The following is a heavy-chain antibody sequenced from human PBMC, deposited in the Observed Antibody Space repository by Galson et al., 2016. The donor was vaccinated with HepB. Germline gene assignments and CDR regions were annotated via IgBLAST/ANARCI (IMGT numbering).Heavy chain of an antibody. CDR1: GGSINSGNW. CDR3: SRAGNDFHYYYGMDV. J-gene: IGHJ6*02. Sequence: ETLSLTCAVSGGSINSGNWWTWVRQPPGKGLEWIGEIYRSGSTNYNPSLKSRVTISIDKSKTQFSLKVNSLTAADTAVYYCSRAGNDFHYYYGMDVWGQGTTVIVSS. D-gene: IGHD2/OR15-2a*01. V-gene: IGHV4-4*02. CDR2: IYRSGST.